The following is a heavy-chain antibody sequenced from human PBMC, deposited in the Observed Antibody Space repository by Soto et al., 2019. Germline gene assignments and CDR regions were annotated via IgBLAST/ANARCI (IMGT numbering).Heavy chain of an antibody. D-gene: IGHD1-26*01. CDR1: GYDFSSYP. Sequence: QVQLVQAGAEVKKPGASVKVSCKASGYDFSSYPINWVRQAPGQRPEWGGGINVANGNTQYSRKVQDRVTTTRDTSATTVYMLLSSLRSEDTAVYFCARRGLPSTIGGAAWAYLDHWGQGTLVTVSS. CDR3: ARRGLPSTIGGAAWAYLDH. J-gene: IGHJ4*02. CDR2: INVANGNT. V-gene: IGHV1-3*01.